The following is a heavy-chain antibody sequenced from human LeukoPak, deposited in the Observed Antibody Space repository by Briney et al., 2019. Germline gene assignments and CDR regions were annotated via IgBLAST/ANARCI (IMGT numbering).Heavy chain of an antibody. D-gene: IGHD3-10*01. CDR2: MNPNSGNT. CDR1: GFTFTSYD. CDR3: ARVGASYWFGESISFDY. Sequence: GASVKVSCKASGFTFTSYDINWVRQATGQGLEWMGWMNPNSGNTGYAQKFQGRVTMTRNTSISTAYMELSSLRSEDTAVYYCARVGASYWFGESISFDYWGQGTLVTVSS. J-gene: IGHJ4*02. V-gene: IGHV1-8*01.